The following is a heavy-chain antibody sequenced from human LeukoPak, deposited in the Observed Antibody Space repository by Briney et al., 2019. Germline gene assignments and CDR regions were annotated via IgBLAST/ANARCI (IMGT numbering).Heavy chain of an antibody. D-gene: IGHD2/OR15-2a*01. V-gene: IGHV4-30-2*01. Sequence: SETLSLTCTVSGGSISSGGYYWSWIRQPPGKGLEWIGYIYHSGSTYYNPSLKSRVTISVDRSKNQFSLKLSSVTAADTAVYYCARSMPPGDYGMDVWGQGTTVTVSS. CDR1: GGSISSGGYY. J-gene: IGHJ6*02. CDR2: IYHSGST. CDR3: ARSMPPGDYGMDV.